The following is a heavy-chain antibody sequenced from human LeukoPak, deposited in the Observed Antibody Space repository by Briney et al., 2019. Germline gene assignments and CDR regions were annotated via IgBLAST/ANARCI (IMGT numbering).Heavy chain of an antibody. J-gene: IGHJ3*02. CDR2: FDPEDGET. D-gene: IGHD1-26*01. Sequence: ASVKVSCKVSGYTLTELSMHWVRQAPGKGLEWMGGFDPEDGETIYAQKFQGRVTMTEDTSTDTAYMELSSLRSEDTAVYYCATPVWIVGPPEAFDIWGQGTMVTVSS. V-gene: IGHV1-24*01. CDR1: GYTLTELS. CDR3: ATPVWIVGPPEAFDI.